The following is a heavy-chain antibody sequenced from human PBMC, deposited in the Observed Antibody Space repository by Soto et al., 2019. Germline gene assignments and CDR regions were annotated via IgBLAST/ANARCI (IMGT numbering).Heavy chain of an antibody. V-gene: IGHV3-23*01. CDR1: GFTFNDYA. D-gene: IGHD6-13*01. CDR2: ISGCGVTT. J-gene: IGHJ5*02. Sequence: GGSLRLSCAAAGFTFNDYAMHWVRQAPGKGLEWVSAISGCGVTTYYVDSVKGLFTVSRDNSRNTLYLQMNSLRVEFTSVYYCAKAYSSSWYNWFDPWGQGTLVTVSS. CDR3: AKAYSSSWYNWFDP.